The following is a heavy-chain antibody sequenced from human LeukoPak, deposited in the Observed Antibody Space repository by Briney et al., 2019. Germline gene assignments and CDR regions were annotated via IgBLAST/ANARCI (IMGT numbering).Heavy chain of an antibody. Sequence: ASVKVSCKASGYTFTGYYMHWVRQAPGQGLEWMGWINPNSGGTNCAQKFQGWVTMTRDTSISTAYMELSRLRSDDTAVYYCARLSGRDCSGGSCYSRAFDYWGQGTLVTVSS. CDR2: INPNSGGT. J-gene: IGHJ4*02. V-gene: IGHV1-2*04. CDR3: ARLSGRDCSGGSCYSRAFDY. D-gene: IGHD2-15*01. CDR1: GYTFTGYY.